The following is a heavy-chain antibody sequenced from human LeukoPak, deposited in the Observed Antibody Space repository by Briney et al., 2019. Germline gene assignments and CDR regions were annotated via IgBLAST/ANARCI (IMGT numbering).Heavy chain of an antibody. CDR3: AKERRFGELYGWFDP. Sequence: GGSLRLSCAASGFTFSSYSMNWVRQAPGKGLEWVSSISSSSSYIYYADSVKGRFTISRDNAKNSLYLQMNSLRAEDTALYYCAKERRFGELYGWFDPWGQGTLVTVSS. CDR2: ISSSSSYI. CDR1: GFTFSSYS. D-gene: IGHD3-10*01. V-gene: IGHV3-21*04. J-gene: IGHJ5*02.